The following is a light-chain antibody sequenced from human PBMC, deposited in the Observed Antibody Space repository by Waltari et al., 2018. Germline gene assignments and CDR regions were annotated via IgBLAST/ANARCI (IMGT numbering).Light chain of an antibody. CDR2: DNN. V-gene: IGLV1-51*01. J-gene: IGLJ3*02. Sequence: QSVLTQPPSVSAAPGQKVTISCSGSSPHIGNNDVSWYQQFPGTAPKLLITDNNKRPFGIPDRFSGSKSGTSATLGITGLQTGDEADYYCATWDSRLSVVVFGGGTKVTVL. CDR1: SPHIGNND. CDR3: ATWDSRLSVVV.